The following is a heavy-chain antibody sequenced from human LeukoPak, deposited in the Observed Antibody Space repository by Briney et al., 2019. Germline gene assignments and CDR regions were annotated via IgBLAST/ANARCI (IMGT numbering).Heavy chain of an antibody. CDR2: IKQGGSER. V-gene: IGHV3-7*01. CDR3: ARDAWKDRYFDY. J-gene: IGHJ4*02. D-gene: IGHD1-1*01. CDR1: GFTFIIYW. Sequence: GESLRLSCAASGFTFIIYWISWVRQAPEKRLEWVANIKQGGSERYYVDSVKGRFTISRDSAKNSVYLQINSLRAEDTAVYYCARDAWKDRYFDYWGQGTLVTVSS.